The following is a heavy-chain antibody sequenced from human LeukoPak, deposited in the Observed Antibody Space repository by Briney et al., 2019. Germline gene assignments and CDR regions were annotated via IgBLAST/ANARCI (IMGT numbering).Heavy chain of an antibody. Sequence: PSETLSLTCAVYGGSFSGYYWSWIRQPPGKGLEWIGEINHSGSTNYNPSLKSRVTIPVDTSKNQFSLKLSSVTAADTAVYYCARGELDSGSWYGPGYYYYGMDVWGQGTTVTVSS. CDR3: ARGELDSGSWYGPGYYYYGMDV. CDR2: INHSGST. J-gene: IGHJ6*02. CDR1: GGSFSGYY. V-gene: IGHV4-34*01. D-gene: IGHD6-13*01.